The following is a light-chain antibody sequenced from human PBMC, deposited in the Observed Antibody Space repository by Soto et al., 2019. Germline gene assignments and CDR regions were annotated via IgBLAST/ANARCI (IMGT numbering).Light chain of an antibody. CDR1: QSLLHSNGYNY. Sequence: DIVMTQSPLSLPVTPGEPASISCRSSQSLLHSNGYNYLDWYLQKPGQSPQLLIYLGSNRASGVPDRVSGSGSGTDVTLKISRVEAEDVGVYYCMQALQTPWTCGQGTNVEIK. V-gene: IGKV2-28*01. CDR3: MQALQTPWT. J-gene: IGKJ1*01. CDR2: LGS.